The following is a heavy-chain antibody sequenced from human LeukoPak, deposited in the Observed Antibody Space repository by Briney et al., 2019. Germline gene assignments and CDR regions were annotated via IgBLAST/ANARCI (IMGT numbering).Heavy chain of an antibody. V-gene: IGHV1-2*06. CDR2: INPNSGGT. Sequence: ASVKVSCKASGYTLTDYCMHWVRQAPGQGLEWMGRINPNSGGTNYAQKFQGRVTMTRDTSISTVYMELSRLRSDDTAVYYCARVGYYESSGYYEHWGQGTLVTVSS. J-gene: IGHJ1*01. CDR3: ARVGYYESSGYYEH. CDR1: GYTLTDYC. D-gene: IGHD3-22*01.